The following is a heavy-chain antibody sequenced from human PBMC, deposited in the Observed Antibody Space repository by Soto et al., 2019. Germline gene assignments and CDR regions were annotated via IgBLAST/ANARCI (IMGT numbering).Heavy chain of an antibody. V-gene: IGHV1-69*11. D-gene: IGHD2-15*01. CDR1: GGSFNKYA. Sequence: QVHLVQSGAEVRKPGSSVRVSCKASGGSFNKYALNWVRQAPGQGLEWMGGIIPILGTTKYAQKFQGRVTITADESTNTAYMAQRSLRSEDTAIFYCARGGKDCSGGSCYIRDYGMDVWGQGTTVTVSS. J-gene: IGHJ6*02. CDR3: ARGGKDCSGGSCYIRDYGMDV. CDR2: IIPILGTT.